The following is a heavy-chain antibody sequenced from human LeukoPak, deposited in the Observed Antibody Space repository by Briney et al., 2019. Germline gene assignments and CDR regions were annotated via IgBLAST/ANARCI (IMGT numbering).Heavy chain of an antibody. V-gene: IGHV3-11*01. CDR3: VRHLDY. Sequence: GGSLRLSCAASGFPFSDYYMIWIRQAPGKGLEWLSYISTSGSTIYYADPVKGRFTISRDHPKTSLYLQMNRLSPEDAALYHCVRHLDYWGQGTLVTVSS. CDR2: ISTSGSTI. CDR1: GFPFSDYY. J-gene: IGHJ4*02.